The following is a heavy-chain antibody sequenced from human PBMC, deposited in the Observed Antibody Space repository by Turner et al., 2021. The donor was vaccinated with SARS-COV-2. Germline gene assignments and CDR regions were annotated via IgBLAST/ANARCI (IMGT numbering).Heavy chain of an antibody. CDR2: TSYDGSNK. Sequence: QVQLVESGGGVVQPGRSLRRSCAASGFTFSSYGMHWVRQAPGKGLEWVAVTSYDGSNKYYADSVKGRFTISRDNSKNTLYLQMNSLRAEDTAVYYCAKQQGLYSNPMYYFDYWGQGTLVTVSS. D-gene: IGHD4-4*01. CDR3: AKQQGLYSNPMYYFDY. CDR1: GFTFSSYG. J-gene: IGHJ4*02. V-gene: IGHV3-30*18.